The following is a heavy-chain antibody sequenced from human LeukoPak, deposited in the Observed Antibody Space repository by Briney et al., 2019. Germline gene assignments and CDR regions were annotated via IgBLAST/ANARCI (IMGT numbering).Heavy chain of an antibody. CDR1: GYTFTSYG. CDR2: ISAYNGNT. D-gene: IGHD3-3*01. CDR3: AREIRITIFGVVRRVGFFDY. V-gene: IGHV1-18*01. Sequence: ASVKVSCKASGYTFTSYGISWVRQAPGQGLEWMGWISAYNGNTNYAQKLQGRVTMTTDTSTSTAYMELRSLRSDDTAVYYCAREIRITIFGVVRRVGFFDYWGQGTLVTVSS. J-gene: IGHJ4*02.